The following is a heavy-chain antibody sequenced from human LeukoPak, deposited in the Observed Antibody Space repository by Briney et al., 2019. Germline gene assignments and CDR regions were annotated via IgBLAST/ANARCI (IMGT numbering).Heavy chain of an antibody. J-gene: IGHJ4*02. CDR1: GFIFSDFS. D-gene: IGHD2-21*01. Sequence: GGSLRLSCAVSGFIFSDFSMSWVRQAPGKGLEWVAKMNEYGSEIFYVDSVKGRFTISRDNAKNSLYLQMNRLRAEDTAVYYCARPRGCGTSRCNNFDYWGQGTLVTVSS. V-gene: IGHV3-7*01. CDR2: MNEYGSEI. CDR3: ARPRGCGTSRCNNFDY.